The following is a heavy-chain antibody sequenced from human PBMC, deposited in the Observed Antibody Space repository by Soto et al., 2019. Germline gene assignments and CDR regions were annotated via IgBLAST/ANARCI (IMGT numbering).Heavy chain of an antibody. CDR2: IIPIFGTA. CDR1: GGTFSSYA. V-gene: IGHV1-69*12. Sequence: QVQLVQSGAEVKKPGSSVKVSCKASGGTFSSYAISWVRQAPGQGLEWMGGIIPIFGTANYAQKFQGRVTSTADESTSTAYMELSSLRSEDTAVYYCTRGRDGYNPDYYYGMDVWGQGTTVTVSS. D-gene: IGHD5-12*01. CDR3: TRGRDGYNPDYYYGMDV. J-gene: IGHJ6*02.